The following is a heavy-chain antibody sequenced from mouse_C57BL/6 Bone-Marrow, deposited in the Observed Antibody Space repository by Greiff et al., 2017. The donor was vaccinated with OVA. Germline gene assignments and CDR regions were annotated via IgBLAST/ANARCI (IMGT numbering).Heavy chain of an antibody. J-gene: IGHJ2*01. CDR3: ARGYDGGFDY. CDR2: INPSSGYT. V-gene: IGHV1-4*01. D-gene: IGHD2-2*01. Sequence: QVQLQPSGAELARPGASVKMSCKASGYTFTSYTMHWVNKRPGQGLEWIGYINPSSGYTKYNQKFKDKATLTADKSSSTAYMQLSSLTSEDSAVYYCARGYDGGFDYWGRGTTRTVSS. CDR1: GYTFTSYT.